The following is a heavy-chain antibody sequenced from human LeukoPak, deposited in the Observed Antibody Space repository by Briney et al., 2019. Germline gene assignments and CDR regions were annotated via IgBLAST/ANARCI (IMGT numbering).Heavy chain of an antibody. CDR1: GGSICSGGYY. CDR3: ARERVVGATLTIFDY. CDR2: IYYSGST. V-gene: IGHV4-61*08. D-gene: IGHD1-26*01. Sequence: TTSQTLSLTCTVSGGSICSGGYYWSWIRQHPGKGLEWIGYIYYSGSTNYNPSLKSRVTISVDTSKNKFSLKLSSVTAADTAVYYCARERVVGATLTIFDYWGQGTLVTVSS. J-gene: IGHJ4*02.